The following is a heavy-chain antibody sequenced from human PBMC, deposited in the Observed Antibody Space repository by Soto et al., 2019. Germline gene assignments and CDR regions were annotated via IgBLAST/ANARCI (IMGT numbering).Heavy chain of an antibody. D-gene: IGHD2-21*01. J-gene: IGHJ4*02. V-gene: IGHV4-39*01. Sequence: QLQLQESGPGLVKPSETLSLTCTVSGGSISSSSYYWGWIRQPPGKGLEWIGSIYYSGSTYYNPSRXXRXTXXVDTSQNQFSLKLSSVTAADTAVYYCAVVGGPFDYWGQGTLVTVSS. CDR1: GGSISSSSYY. CDR2: IYYSGST. CDR3: AVVGGPFDY.